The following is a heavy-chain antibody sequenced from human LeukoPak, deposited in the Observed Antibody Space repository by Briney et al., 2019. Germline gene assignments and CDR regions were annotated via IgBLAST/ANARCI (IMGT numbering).Heavy chain of an antibody. Sequence: GGSLRLSCAASGFTFSSYWMSWVRQAPGKGLEWVANIKQDGSEQYYVDSVKGRFTISRDDAKNSLFLQMNSLRGEDTAVYYCTREYLTVSYFDYWGQGTLVTVSS. CDR3: TREYLTVSYFDY. CDR1: GFTFSSYW. D-gene: IGHD4-11*01. J-gene: IGHJ4*02. V-gene: IGHV3-7*05. CDR2: IKQDGSEQ.